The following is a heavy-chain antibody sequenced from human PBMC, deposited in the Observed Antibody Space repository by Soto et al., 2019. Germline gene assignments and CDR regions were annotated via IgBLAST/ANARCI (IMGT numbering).Heavy chain of an antibody. J-gene: IGHJ1*01. CDR2: IHPSGDT. CDR1: GYKFTTYF. V-gene: IGHV1-46*01. Sequence: QVQLVQSGAELKKPGASVKVACKASGYKFTTYFIHWVRQAPGQGLKWMGMIHPSGDTGYAQKFRGRVTMTIATSTPTAYLELRNLTSEDTAVYFSVRGYCTTSPCSGDFQFWGQGTLVTVSS. D-gene: IGHD2-15*01. CDR3: VRGYCTTSPCSGDFQF.